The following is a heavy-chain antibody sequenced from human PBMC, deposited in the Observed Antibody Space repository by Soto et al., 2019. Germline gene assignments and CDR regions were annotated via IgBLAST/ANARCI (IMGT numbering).Heavy chain of an antibody. V-gene: IGHV3-23*01. D-gene: IGHD2-2*01. Sequence: GGSLRLSCVASGFTFSSYAMSWVRLAPGRGLEWVSTISGPGGGTYSADSVKGRFTISRDNSMNTLYLQMTSLRAEDTAIYYCAKAPRSSTSPQYFDSWGQGTLVTVSA. CDR2: ISGPGGGT. CDR3: AKAPRSSTSPQYFDS. CDR1: GFTFSSYA. J-gene: IGHJ4*02.